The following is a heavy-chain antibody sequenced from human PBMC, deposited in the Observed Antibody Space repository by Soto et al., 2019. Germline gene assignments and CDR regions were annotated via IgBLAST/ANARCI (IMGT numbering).Heavy chain of an antibody. CDR2: ISAHNGNT. CDR3: ARGRYGDY. V-gene: IGHV1-18*01. CDR1: GYAFTTYG. Sequence: QVHLVQSGAEVKKPGASVKVSCKGSGYAFTTYGITWVRQDTGQGLEWMGWISAHNGNTNYAQKLQCRVTVTRDTSPSTAYLELRSLRSDDTDVYYCARGRYGDYWGQGALVTVSS. J-gene: IGHJ4*02. D-gene: IGHD1-1*01.